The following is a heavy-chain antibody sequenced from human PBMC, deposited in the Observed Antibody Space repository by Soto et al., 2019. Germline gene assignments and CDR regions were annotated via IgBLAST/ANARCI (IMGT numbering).Heavy chain of an antibody. CDR2: ISGSGGST. J-gene: IGHJ6*02. V-gene: IGHV3-23*01. Sequence: GGSLRLSCAASGFTFSSYAMSWVRQAPGKGLEWVSAISGSGGSTYYADSVKGRFTISRDNSKNTLYLQMNSLRAEDTAVYYCAKDKWAAMAHYDYYGMDVWGQGTTVTVSS. CDR3: AKDKWAAMAHYDYYGMDV. CDR1: GFTFSSYA. D-gene: IGHD5-18*01.